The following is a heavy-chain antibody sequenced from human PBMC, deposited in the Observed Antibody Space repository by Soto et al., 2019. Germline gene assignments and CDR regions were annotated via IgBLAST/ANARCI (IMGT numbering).Heavy chain of an antibody. Sequence: GSLRLSCAASGFTFNNYAMSWVRQAPGKGLEWVSAISANGQGIYYADSVKGRFIISRDSSKNTVFLHMDSLTAEDTAVYYCAKDRNYPRDQFHNWGQGTLVTASS. CDR1: GFTFNNYA. CDR3: AKDRNYPRDQFHN. CDR2: ISANGQGI. V-gene: IGHV3-23*01. D-gene: IGHD1-7*01. J-gene: IGHJ4*02.